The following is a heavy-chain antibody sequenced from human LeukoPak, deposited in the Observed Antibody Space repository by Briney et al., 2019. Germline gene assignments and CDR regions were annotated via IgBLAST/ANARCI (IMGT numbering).Heavy chain of an antibody. D-gene: IGHD1-26*01. CDR3: AKDRIVGATYYFDY. CDR1: GFAFSGSA. Sequence: GGSLRLSCAASGFAFSGSAIHWVRQASGKGLEWVGRIRSKANSFVKTYAASLEGRFTISRDDSSNTAYLQMNSLRAEDTAVYYCAKDRIVGATYYFDYWGQGTLVTVSS. J-gene: IGHJ4*02. CDR2: IRSKANSFVK. V-gene: IGHV3-73*01.